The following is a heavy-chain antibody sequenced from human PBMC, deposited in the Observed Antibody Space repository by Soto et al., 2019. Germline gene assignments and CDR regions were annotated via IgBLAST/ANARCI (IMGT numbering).Heavy chain of an antibody. J-gene: IGHJ4*02. Sequence: GASVKVSCKASGGTFSSYAISWVRQAPGQGLGWMGGIIPIFGTANYAQKFQGRVTITADESTSTAYMELSSLRSEDTAVYYCARETTVVTPGFDYWGQGTLVTVSS. CDR2: IIPIFGTA. V-gene: IGHV1-69*13. D-gene: IGHD4-17*01. CDR3: ARETTVVTPGFDY. CDR1: GGTFSSYA.